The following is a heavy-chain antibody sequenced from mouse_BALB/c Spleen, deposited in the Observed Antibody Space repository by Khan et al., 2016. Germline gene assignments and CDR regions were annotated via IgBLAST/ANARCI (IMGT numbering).Heavy chain of an antibody. CDR3: AREGWLLSFFDY. D-gene: IGHD2-3*01. V-gene: IGHV1-4*01. J-gene: IGHJ2*01. Sequence: VQLQESGAELARPGASVKMSCKASGYTFTSYTMFWVKQRPGQGLEWLGYVNPSNDYTDYNQKFKDKATLTADKSSSTAYMQLNSLTSEDSAVCYCAREGWLLSFFDYWGRGTTLTVSS. CDR2: VNPSNDYT. CDR1: GYTFTSYT.